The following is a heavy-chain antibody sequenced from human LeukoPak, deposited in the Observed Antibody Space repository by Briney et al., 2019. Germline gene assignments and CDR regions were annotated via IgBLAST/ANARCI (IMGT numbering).Heavy chain of an antibody. Sequence: SETLSLTCTVSGGSITGYYWNWIRQPAGQGLEWLGRVYSSGVGNYNPSLTSRVTMSVDTSKNRFSPKLTSLTAADTAVYYCAREEFLHEIDSSGYFVYWGQGTLVTVSS. CDR2: VYSSGVG. D-gene: IGHD3-22*01. CDR3: AREEFLHEIDSSGYFVY. CDR1: GGSITGYY. J-gene: IGHJ4*02. V-gene: IGHV4-4*07.